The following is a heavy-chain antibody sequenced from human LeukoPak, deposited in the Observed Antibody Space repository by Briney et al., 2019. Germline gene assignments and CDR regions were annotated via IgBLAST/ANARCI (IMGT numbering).Heavy chain of an antibody. J-gene: IGHJ4*02. V-gene: IGHV3-23*01. CDR1: GFTFSSYA. Sequence: GGSLRLSCAASGFTFSSYAMSWVRHAPGKGLEWVSAISGSGGSTYYADSVKGRFTISRDNSKNTLYLQMNSLRAEDTAVYYCAKYLTLRGYSYGLDYWGQGTLVTVSS. CDR2: ISGSGGST. D-gene: IGHD5-18*01. CDR3: AKYLTLRGYSYGLDY.